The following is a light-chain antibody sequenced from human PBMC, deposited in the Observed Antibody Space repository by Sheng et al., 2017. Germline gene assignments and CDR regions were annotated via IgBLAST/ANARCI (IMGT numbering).Light chain of an antibody. J-gene: IGLJ3*02. CDR3: SSYTNTNTLV. CDR2: DVS. V-gene: IGLV2-14*03. CDR1: NNDVGGFNY. Sequence: QSALTQPASVSGSPGQSITISCTGTNNDVGGFNYVSWYQQHPGKAPKFLIYDVSNRPSGVSSRFSGSKSGNTASLTISGLQAEDEADYYCSSYTNTNTLVFGGGTKVTVL.